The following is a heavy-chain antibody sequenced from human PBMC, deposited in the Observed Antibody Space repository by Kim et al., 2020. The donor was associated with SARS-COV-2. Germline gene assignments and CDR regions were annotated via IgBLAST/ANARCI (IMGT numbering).Heavy chain of an antibody. CDR1: GGSISSGDYY. CDR3: ARDHHFDWLSPTSIYGMDV. D-gene: IGHD3-9*01. V-gene: IGHV4-30-4*01. CDR2: IYYSGST. Sequence: SETLSLTCTVSGGSISSGDYYWSWIRQPPGKGLEWIGYIYYSGSTYYNPSLKSRVTISVDTSKNQFSLKLSSVTAADTAVYYCARDHHFDWLSPTSIYGMDVWGQGTTVTVSS. J-gene: IGHJ6*02.